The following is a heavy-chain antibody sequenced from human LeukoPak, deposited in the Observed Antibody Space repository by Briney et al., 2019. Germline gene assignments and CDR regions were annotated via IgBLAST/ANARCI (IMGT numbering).Heavy chain of an antibody. D-gene: IGHD4-23*01. CDR1: GFTFSSYA. CDR3: AKDRGGNSGNLDY. V-gene: IGHV3-23*01. CDR2: ISGSGGST. J-gene: IGHJ4*02. Sequence: GGSLRLSCAASGFTFSSYAMSWVRQAPGKGLEWVSAISGSGGSTYYADSVKGRFTISRDNSKNTLYLQMNSLRAEDTAVYYYAKDRGGNSGNLDYWGQGTLVTVSS.